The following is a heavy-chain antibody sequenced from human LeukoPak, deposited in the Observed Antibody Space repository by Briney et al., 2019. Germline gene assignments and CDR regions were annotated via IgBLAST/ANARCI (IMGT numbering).Heavy chain of an antibody. V-gene: IGHV3-74*01. J-gene: IGHJ6*03. CDR3: ARDRSYPGDFANFYYYMDV. D-gene: IGHD3-16*02. CDR1: GFTFSSYW. Sequence: GGSLRLSCAASGFTFSSYWMHWVRQAPGKGLVWVSRIKGDGSSTTHADSVRGRFTISRDNAKNTLYLQMNSLRAEDTAVYYCARDRSYPGDFANFYYYMDVWGKGTSVTVSS. CDR2: IKGDGSST.